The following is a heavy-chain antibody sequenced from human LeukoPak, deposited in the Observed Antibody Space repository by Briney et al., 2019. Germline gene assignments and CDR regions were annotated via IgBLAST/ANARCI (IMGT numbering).Heavy chain of an antibody. CDR3: ARGLNYYDSSGYYHGGDWFDP. J-gene: IGHJ5*02. D-gene: IGHD3-22*01. CDR2: IIPIFGTA. V-gene: IGHV1-69*13. Sequence: SVKVSCKASGGTFSSYAISWVRQAPGQGLEWMGGIIPIFGTANYAQKFQGRVTITADESTSTAYMELSSLRSEDTAVYYCARGLNYYDSSGYYHGGDWFDPWGQGTLVTVPS. CDR1: GGTFSSYA.